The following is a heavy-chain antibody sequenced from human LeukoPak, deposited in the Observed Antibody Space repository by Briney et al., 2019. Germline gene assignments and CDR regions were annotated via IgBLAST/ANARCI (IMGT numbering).Heavy chain of an antibody. CDR3: ARSHSSSWSSDAFDI. CDR2: IYSGGST. CDR1: GFTFSSNY. J-gene: IGHJ3*02. D-gene: IGHD6-13*01. Sequence: GGSLRLSCAASGFTFSSNYMSWVRQAPGKGLEWVSVIYSGGSTYYADSVKGRFTISRHNSKNTLYLQMNSLRAEDTAVYYCARSHSSSWSSDAFDIWGQGTMVTVSS. V-gene: IGHV3-53*04.